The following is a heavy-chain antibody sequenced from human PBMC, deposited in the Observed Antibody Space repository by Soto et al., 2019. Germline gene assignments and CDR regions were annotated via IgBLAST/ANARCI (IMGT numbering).Heavy chain of an antibody. CDR3: ARDEEARPYFYGMDV. J-gene: IGHJ6*02. CDR2: ISSDSNYI. V-gene: IGHV3-21*01. CDR1: GFIFSSYS. Sequence: PGGSLRLSCAASGFIFSSYSMNWVRQAPGKGLEWVSFISSDSNYIYYADSVKGRFTISRDNAKNSLYLQMNSLRVEDMAIYYCARDEEARPYFYGMDVWGQGTTVTVSS. D-gene: IGHD6-6*01.